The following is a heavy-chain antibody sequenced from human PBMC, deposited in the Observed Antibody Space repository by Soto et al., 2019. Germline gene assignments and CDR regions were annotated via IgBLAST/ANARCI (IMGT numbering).Heavy chain of an antibody. CDR1: GFTFSSYG. Sequence: LRLSCAASGFTFSSYGMHWVRQAPGKGLEWVAVISYDGSNKYYADSVKGRFTISRDNSKNTLYLQMNSLRAEDTAVYYCAKAANYGSYYYYGMNVWGQGTTVTVSS. J-gene: IGHJ6*02. CDR3: AKAANYGSYYYYGMNV. CDR2: ISYDGSNK. V-gene: IGHV3-30*18. D-gene: IGHD3-10*01.